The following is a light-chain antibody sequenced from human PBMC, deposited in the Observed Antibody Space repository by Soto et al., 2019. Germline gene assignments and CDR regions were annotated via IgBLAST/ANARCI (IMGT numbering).Light chain of an antibody. CDR1: SSDVGGFNH. Sequence: QSVLTQPASVSGSPGQSITISCTGTSSDVGGFNHVSWYQQHPGKTPKLLIYEVRNRPSGVSNRFSGSKSGNTASLTISGLQAEDEAEYYCQSYDSTLSARYVFGTGTKVTAL. J-gene: IGLJ1*01. V-gene: IGLV2-14*01. CDR3: QSYDSTLSARYV. CDR2: EVR.